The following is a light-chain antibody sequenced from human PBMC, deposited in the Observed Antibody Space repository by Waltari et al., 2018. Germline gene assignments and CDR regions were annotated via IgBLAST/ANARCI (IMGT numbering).Light chain of an antibody. CDR3: QQYNTYST. J-gene: IGKJ1*01. Sequence: DVQMTQSHSTLSASVGDRVPIPCRASQSVSVWLAWYQQKPGKAPKLLISGASSLESGVPSRFSGSGSGTEFTLTISGLQPEDFATYYCQQYNTYSTFGQGTKVEIK. CDR1: QSVSVW. V-gene: IGKV1-5*03. CDR2: GAS.